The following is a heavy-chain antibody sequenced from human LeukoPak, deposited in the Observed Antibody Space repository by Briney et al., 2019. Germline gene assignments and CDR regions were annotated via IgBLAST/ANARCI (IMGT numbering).Heavy chain of an antibody. D-gene: IGHD1-1*01. J-gene: IGHJ4*02. CDR3: ARESETTRGSILDY. Sequence: SETLSLTCTVSGGSISSYYWTWIRQPAGKGLEWIGRIYTSGSANYNPSLKSRVTMSVDTSKNQFSLKVNSVTAADTAVYYCARESETTRGSILDYWGQGTLVTVSS. CDR1: GGSISSYY. V-gene: IGHV4-4*07. CDR2: IYTSGSA.